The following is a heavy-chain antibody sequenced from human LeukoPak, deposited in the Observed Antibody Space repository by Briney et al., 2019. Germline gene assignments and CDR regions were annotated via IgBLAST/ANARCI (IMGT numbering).Heavy chain of an antibody. Sequence: SETRSLTCAVYGGSFSGYYWSWIRQPPGKGLEWIGEINHSGSTNYNPSLKSRVTISVDTSKNQFSLNVSSVTAADTAPYYCARGKRYCSSTSCYRGAFDIWGQGTMVTVSS. CDR2: INHSGST. CDR3: ARGKRYCSSTSCYRGAFDI. V-gene: IGHV4-34*01. CDR1: GGSFSGYY. D-gene: IGHD2-2*01. J-gene: IGHJ3*02.